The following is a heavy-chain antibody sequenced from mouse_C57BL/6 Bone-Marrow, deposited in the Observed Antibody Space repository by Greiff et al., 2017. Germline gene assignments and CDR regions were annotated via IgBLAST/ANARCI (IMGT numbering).Heavy chain of an antibody. CDR1: GFTFSDYG. D-gene: IGHD1-1*01. V-gene: IGHV5-17*01. CDR3: ARRGTTVFDY. Sequence: EVKLMESGGGLVKPGGSLKLSCAASGFTFSDYGMHWVRQAPEKGLEWVAYISSGSSTIYYADTVKGRCTISRDNAKHTLFLQLTSLGSEDTAIYYCARRGTTVFDYWGQGTTLTVSS. CDR2: ISSGSSTI. J-gene: IGHJ2*01.